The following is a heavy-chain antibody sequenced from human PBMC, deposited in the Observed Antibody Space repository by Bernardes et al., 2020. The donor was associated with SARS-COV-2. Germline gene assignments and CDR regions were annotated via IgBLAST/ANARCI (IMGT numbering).Heavy chain of an antibody. Sequence: GGTLRLSCASSGFIFDDYTLHWVRKGPGKGLEWVDLTSWGGAATYYTDSVRGRFTISRDSSTHSLYLQMNSLRTEDSALYYCAGGGAGSGEFDFWGQGTLVTVSS. CDR3: AGGGAGSGEFDF. V-gene: IGHV3-43*01. CDR2: TSWGGAAT. CDR1: GFIFDDYT. D-gene: IGHD6-19*01. J-gene: IGHJ4*02.